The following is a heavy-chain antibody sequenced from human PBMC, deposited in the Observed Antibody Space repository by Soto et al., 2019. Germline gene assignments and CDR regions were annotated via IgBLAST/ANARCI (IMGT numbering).Heavy chain of an antibody. CDR3: AKDSAMVRGVIYYGMDV. CDR2: ISGSGGST. J-gene: IGHJ6*02. D-gene: IGHD3-10*01. V-gene: IGHV3-23*01. CDR1: GFTFSSYA. Sequence: GGSLRLSCAASGFTFSSYAMSWVRQAPGKGLEWVSAISGSGGSTYYADSVKGRFTISRDNSKNTLYLQMNSLRAEDTAVYYCAKDSAMVRGVIYYGMDVWGQGTTVTVSS.